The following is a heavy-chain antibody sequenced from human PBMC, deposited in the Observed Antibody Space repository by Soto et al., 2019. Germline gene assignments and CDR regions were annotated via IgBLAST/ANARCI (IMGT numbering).Heavy chain of an antibody. CDR1: GFTFSSYW. V-gene: IGHV3-7*01. CDR3: ARSIVVVPAARRNWFDP. D-gene: IGHD2-2*01. J-gene: IGHJ5*02. CDR2: IKQDGSEK. Sequence: GGSLRLSCAASGFTFSSYWMSWVRQAPGKGLEWVANIKQDGSEKYYVDSVKGRFTISRDNAKNSRYLQMNSLRAEDTAVYYCARSIVVVPAARRNWFDPWGQGTLVTVSS.